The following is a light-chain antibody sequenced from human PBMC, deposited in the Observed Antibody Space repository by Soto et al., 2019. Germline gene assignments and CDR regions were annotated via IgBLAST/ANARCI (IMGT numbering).Light chain of an antibody. V-gene: IGKV3-20*01. CDR3: QQYGSSPLT. CDR2: GAS. J-gene: IGKJ3*01. CDR1: QFIISSY. Sequence: EIVLTQSPGTLSLSPGEGATLSCRASQFIISSYLAWFQQKPGQAPRLLIYGASSRATGIPDRFSGSGSGKDFTLTISRLEPEDFAVYYCQQYGSSPLTFGPGTKVDIK.